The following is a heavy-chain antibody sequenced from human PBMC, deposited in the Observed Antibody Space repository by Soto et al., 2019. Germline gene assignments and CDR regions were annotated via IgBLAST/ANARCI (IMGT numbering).Heavy chain of an antibody. Sequence: SETLSLTCAVYGGSFSGYYWSWIRQPPGKGLEWIGEINHSGSTNYNPSLKSRVTISVDTSKNQFSLKLSSVTAADTAVYYCARDNMVRGVKYYYYGMDVWGQGTTVT. J-gene: IGHJ6*02. CDR3: ARDNMVRGVKYYYYGMDV. V-gene: IGHV4-34*01. CDR1: GGSFSGYY. D-gene: IGHD3-10*01. CDR2: INHSGST.